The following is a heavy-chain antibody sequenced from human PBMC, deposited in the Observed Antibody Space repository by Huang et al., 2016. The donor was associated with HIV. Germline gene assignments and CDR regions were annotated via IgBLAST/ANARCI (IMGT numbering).Heavy chain of an antibody. CDR1: GFSFSTYG. CDR2: ISYDGSNK. CDR3: AKDGADEEWDIDY. D-gene: IGHD1-26*01. J-gene: IGHJ4*02. V-gene: IGHV3-30*18. Sequence: VQLVESGGGVVQPGRSLRLACAASGFSFSTYGLHWVRQARGKVLEWVAVISYDGSNKYYAHSVKGRFTISRDTSENKVYLQMNSLRHEDTAVYYCAKDGADEEWDIDYWGQGTLVTVSS.